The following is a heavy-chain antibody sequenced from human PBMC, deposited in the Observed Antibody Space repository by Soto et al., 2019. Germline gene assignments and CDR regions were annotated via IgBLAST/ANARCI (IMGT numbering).Heavy chain of an antibody. CDR3: ARITRGRGRYCGMHV. CDR1: GYIFTGYF. CDR2: INPNTSAT. J-gene: IGHJ6*02. V-gene: IGHV1-2*02. D-gene: IGHD3-10*01. Sequence: SVKVSCKASGYIFTGYFIQWLRQAPGQGLEWMGWINPNTSATNYAQKFQGRVTMTRDTSLGTAYMELTSLRPDDTALYYCARITRGRGRYCGMHVWGQGTSVTVSS.